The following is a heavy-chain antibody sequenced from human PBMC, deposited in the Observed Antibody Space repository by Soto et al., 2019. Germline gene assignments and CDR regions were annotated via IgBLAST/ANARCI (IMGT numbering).Heavy chain of an antibody. CDR2: IXXTXXXX. J-gene: IGHJ4*02. Sequence: GGSLKLSCTASGFTFTSYWMDWVRQAPGKGLVWVXXIXXTXXXXXYXXPVKGRFTNSRDNAKNTLYLPMSSLTVEDTAVFYCVRGNTGYGNFDYWGQGILVTASS. CDR1: GFTFTSYW. CDR3: VRGNTGYGNFDY. D-gene: IGHD5-12*01. V-gene: IGHV3-74*01.